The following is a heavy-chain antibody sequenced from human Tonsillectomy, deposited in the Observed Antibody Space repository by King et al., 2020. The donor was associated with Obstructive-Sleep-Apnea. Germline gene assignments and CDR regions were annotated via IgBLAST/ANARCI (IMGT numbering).Heavy chain of an antibody. CDR3: TTPGLLWFGELGDY. V-gene: IGHV3-15*01. Sequence: VQLVESGGGLVKPGGSLRLSCAASGFTFSNAWMSWVRQAPGKGLEWGGRIKSKTDGGTTDYAAPVKGRFTISRDDSKNTLYLQMNSLKTEDTAVYYCTTPGLLWFGELGDYWGQGTLVTVSS. CDR2: IKSKTDGGTT. CDR1: GFTFSNAW. D-gene: IGHD3-10*01. J-gene: IGHJ4*02.